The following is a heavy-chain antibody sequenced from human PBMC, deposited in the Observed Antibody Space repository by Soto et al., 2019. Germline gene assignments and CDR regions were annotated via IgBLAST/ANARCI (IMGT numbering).Heavy chain of an antibody. CDR3: ASNEGVRALPHYYYGMDV. Sequence: QVQLQESGPGLVKPSGTLSLTCAVSGGSISSSNWWSWVRQPPGKGLEWIGEIYHSGSTNYNPSLKSRVTISVDKSKNQFSLKLSSVTAADTAVYYCASNEGVRALPHYYYGMDVWGQGTTVTVSS. V-gene: IGHV4-4*02. CDR2: IYHSGST. J-gene: IGHJ6*02. D-gene: IGHD2-8*01. CDR1: GGSISSSNW.